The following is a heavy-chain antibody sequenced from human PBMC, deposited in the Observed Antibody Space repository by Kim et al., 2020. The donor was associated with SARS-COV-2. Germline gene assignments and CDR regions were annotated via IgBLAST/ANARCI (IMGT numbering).Heavy chain of an antibody. D-gene: IGHD2-2*01. CDR1: GGSISSGGYY. CDR3: AREKEESTYFDY. Sequence: LSLTCTVSGGSISSGGYYWSWIRQHPGKGLEWIGYIYYSGSTYYNPSLKSRVTISVDTSKNQFSLKLSSVTAADTAVYYCAREKEESTYFDYWGQGTLVTVSS. J-gene: IGHJ4*02. V-gene: IGHV4-31*03. CDR2: IYYSGST.